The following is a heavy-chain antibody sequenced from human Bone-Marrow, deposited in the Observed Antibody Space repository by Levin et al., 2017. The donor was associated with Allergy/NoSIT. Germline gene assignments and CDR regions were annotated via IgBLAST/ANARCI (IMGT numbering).Heavy chain of an antibody. CDR3: ARRDSGSSLFDY. D-gene: IGHD1-26*01. CDR2: IYPGDSDT. Sequence: KVSCQGSGYSFPSHWIGWVRQMPGKGLEWMGNIYPGDSDTRYSPSFQGHVTISADKSISTAYLQWTSLKTSDTAIYYCARRDSGSSLFDYWGQGTLVTVSS. CDR1: GYSFPSHW. V-gene: IGHV5-51*01. J-gene: IGHJ4*02.